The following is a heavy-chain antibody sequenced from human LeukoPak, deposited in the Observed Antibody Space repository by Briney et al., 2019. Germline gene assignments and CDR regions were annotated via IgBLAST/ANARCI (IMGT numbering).Heavy chain of an antibody. CDR3: ARHLSGTAMAHYFDH. J-gene: IGHJ4*02. CDR1: GASISSGRNY. Sequence: SETLSLTCTVSGASISSGRNYWGWIRQSPGKGLEWIASLYSSGTTHYNPSLQSRVSVSVDTSKNQFSVRLNSLTAADTAVYYCARHLSGTAMAHYFDHWGQGTVVTVSS. V-gene: IGHV4-39*01. D-gene: IGHD5-18*01. CDR2: LYSSGTT.